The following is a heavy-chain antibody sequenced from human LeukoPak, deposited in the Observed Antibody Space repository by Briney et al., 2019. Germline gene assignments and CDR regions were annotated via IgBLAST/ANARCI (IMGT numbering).Heavy chain of an antibody. D-gene: IGHD5-18*01. Sequence: PSETLSLTCTVSGGSNSSYYWSWIRQPPGKGLEWIGYIYHSGTTNYNPSLKSRVTMSVDTSKNQFSLKLSSVTAADTAVYYCARVWGYSYYFDYWGQGTLVTVSS. CDR3: ARVWGYSYYFDY. J-gene: IGHJ4*02. CDR2: IYHSGTT. CDR1: GGSNSSYY. V-gene: IGHV4-59*01.